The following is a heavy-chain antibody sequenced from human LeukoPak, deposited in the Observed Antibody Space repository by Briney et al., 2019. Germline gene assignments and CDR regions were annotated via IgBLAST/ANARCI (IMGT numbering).Heavy chain of an antibody. CDR3: ARDGPYSSGWSD. J-gene: IGHJ4*02. D-gene: IGHD6-19*01. CDR2: IYSGGST. V-gene: IGHV3-53*01. Sequence: GGSLRLSCAASGFSGFTVSSNYMSWVRQAPGKGLEWVSVIYSGGSTYYADSVKGRFTISRDNSKNTLYLQMNSLRAEDTAVYYCARDGPYSSGWSDWGQGTLVTVSS. CDR1: GFSGFTVSSNY.